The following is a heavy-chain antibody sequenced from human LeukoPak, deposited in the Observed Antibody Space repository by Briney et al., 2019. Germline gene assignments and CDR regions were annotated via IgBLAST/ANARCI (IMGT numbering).Heavy chain of an antibody. CDR1: GFTFSSYA. Sequence: GGSLILSCAASGFTFSSYAMSWVRQAPGKGLEWVSAISGSGGSTYYADSVKGRFTISRDNSKNTLYLQMNSLRAEDTAVYYCAKDRSITMVRGVYYYFDYWGQGTLVTVSS. CDR3: AKDRSITMVRGVYYYFDY. J-gene: IGHJ4*02. V-gene: IGHV3-23*01. CDR2: ISGSGGST. D-gene: IGHD3-10*01.